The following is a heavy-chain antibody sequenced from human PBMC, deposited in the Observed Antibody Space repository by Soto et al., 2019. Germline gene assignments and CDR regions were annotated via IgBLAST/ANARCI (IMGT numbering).Heavy chain of an antibody. D-gene: IGHD3-10*01. CDR3: ARGITMVGGADY. V-gene: IGHV4-31*03. CDR1: GGSISSGGYY. Sequence: QVQLQESGPGLVKPSQTLSLTCTVSGGSISSGGYYWSWIRQHPGKGLEWIGYIYYSGSTYYNPCLKSRVTTSVDTSKNQCSLKLSSVTAADTAVYYCARGITMVGGADYWGQGPLVTVSS. J-gene: IGHJ4*02. CDR2: IYYSGST.